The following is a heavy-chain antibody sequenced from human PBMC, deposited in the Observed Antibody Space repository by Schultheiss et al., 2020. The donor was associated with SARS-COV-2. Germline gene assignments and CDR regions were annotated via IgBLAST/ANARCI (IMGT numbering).Heavy chain of an antibody. CDR2: INHSGST. CDR3: ARGGNIFGVVIRYYYYYYMDV. CDR1: GGSFSGYY. V-gene: IGHV4-34*01. Sequence: GSLRLSCAVYGGSFSGYYWSWIRQPPGKGLEWIGEINHSGSTNYNPSLKSRVTISVDTSKNQFSLKLSSVTAADTAVYYCARGGNIFGVVIRYYYYYYMDVWGKGTTVTVSS. J-gene: IGHJ6*03. D-gene: IGHD3-3*02.